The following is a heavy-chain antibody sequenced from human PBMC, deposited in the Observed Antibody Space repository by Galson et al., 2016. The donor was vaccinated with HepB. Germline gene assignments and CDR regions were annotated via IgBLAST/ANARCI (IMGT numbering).Heavy chain of an antibody. V-gene: IGHV1-69*13. CDR2: IIPIFGTT. CDR1: GGSFSTYG. J-gene: IGHJ6*03. Sequence: SVKVSCKAFGGSFSTYGVTWVRQAPGQGLEWMGGIIPIFGTTNYAQRFQGRVTITADESTSTASLELSSLKSEDTAVYYCATTGHCSSTGCYAGYYHYFYMDVWGKGTTVTVSS. CDR3: ATTGHCSSTGCYAGYYHYFYMDV. D-gene: IGHD2-2*01.